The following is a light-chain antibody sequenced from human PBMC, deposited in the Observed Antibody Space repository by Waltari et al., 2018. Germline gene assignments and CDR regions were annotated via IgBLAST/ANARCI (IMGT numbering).Light chain of an antibody. CDR2: EVN. J-gene: IGLJ3*02. CDR1: SSDVGGYDY. Sequence: QSALTQPPSASGSPGQSVTIPCTGTSSDVGGYDYVSWYPQHPGKAPKLMIYEVNKRPSGVPDRFSGSKSGNTASLTVSWLQAEDEADYYCSSYSGSTLMFGGGTKLTVL. V-gene: IGLV2-8*01. CDR3: SSYSGSTLM.